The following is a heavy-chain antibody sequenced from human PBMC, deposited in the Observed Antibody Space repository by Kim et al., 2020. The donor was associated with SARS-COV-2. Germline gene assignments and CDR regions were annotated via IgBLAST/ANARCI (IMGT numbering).Heavy chain of an antibody. J-gene: IGHJ4*02. V-gene: IGHV3-21*01. CDR3: ARDFSHPHMVRGVITRYYFDY. CDR2: ISSSSSYI. D-gene: IGHD3-10*01. Sequence: GGSLRLSCAASGFTFSSYSMNWVRQAPGKGLEWVSSISSSSSYIYYADSVKGRFTISRDNAKNSLYLQMNSLRAEDTAVYYCARDFSHPHMVRGVITRYYFDYWGQGTLVTVSS. CDR1: GFTFSSYS.